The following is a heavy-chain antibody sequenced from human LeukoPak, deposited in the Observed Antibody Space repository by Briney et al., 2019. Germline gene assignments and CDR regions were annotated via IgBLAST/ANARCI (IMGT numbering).Heavy chain of an antibody. V-gene: IGHV4-59*01. CDR1: GGSISSYY. CDR2: ICYSGST. J-gene: IGHJ6*03. D-gene: IGHD1-14*01. CDR3: ARVAWNHGYYYYYYMDV. Sequence: PSETLSLTCTVSGGSISSYYWSWIRQPPGKGLEWIGYICYSGSTNYNPSLKSRVTISVDTSKNQFSLKLSSVTAADTAVYYCARVAWNHGYYYYYYMDVWGKGTTVTVSS.